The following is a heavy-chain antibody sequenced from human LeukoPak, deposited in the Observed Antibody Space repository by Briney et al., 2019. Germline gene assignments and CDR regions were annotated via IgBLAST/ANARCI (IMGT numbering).Heavy chain of an antibody. Sequence: GASVKVSFKASGYTYIDYYINWVRQAPGQGLEWMGWINPNSGGTHYAQKFHGRVTVTRDTSISTAYMEMSWLNTDDTAMYYCARVVGLNDSGYGPTGYWGQGTLVTVSS. CDR1: GYTYIDYY. CDR2: INPNSGGT. D-gene: IGHD5-12*01. CDR3: ARVVGLNDSGYGPTGY. J-gene: IGHJ4*02. V-gene: IGHV1-2*02.